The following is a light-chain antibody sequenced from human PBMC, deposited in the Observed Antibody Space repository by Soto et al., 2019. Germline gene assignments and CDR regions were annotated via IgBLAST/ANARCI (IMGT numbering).Light chain of an antibody. CDR1: QSVRSSY. J-gene: IGKJ3*01. CDR3: QQYGSSPVT. CDR2: GAS. V-gene: IGKV3-20*01. Sequence: EIVLTQSPGTLSLSPGERATLSCRASQSVRSSYLAWYQQKPGQAPRLLIYGASSRATGIPDRFSGSGSGTDFPLTISRLEPEYFAVYYCQQYGSSPVTFGPGTKVDIK.